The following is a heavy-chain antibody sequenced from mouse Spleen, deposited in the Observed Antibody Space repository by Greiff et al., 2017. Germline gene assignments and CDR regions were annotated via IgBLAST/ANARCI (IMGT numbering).Heavy chain of an antibody. CDR3: SNYRYDVCAMDY. D-gene: IGHD2-14*01. CDR2: INPSSGYT. Sequence: VQLQQSGAELVKPGASVKLSCKASGYTFTSYWMHWVKQRPGQGLEWIGFINPSSGYTKYNQKFKDKATLTADKSSSTAYMQLSSLTYEDSAADYYSNYRYDVCAMDYWGQGTTLTVSS. CDR1: GYTFTSYW. J-gene: IGHJ4*01. V-gene: IGHV1-7*01.